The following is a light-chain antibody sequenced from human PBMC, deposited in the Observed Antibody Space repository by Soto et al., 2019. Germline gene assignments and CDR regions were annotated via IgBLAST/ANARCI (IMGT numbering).Light chain of an antibody. CDR1: SSNIGNNY. Sequence: QSVLTQPPSVSAAPRQKVTISCSGSSSNIGNNYVSWYHRVPGTAPKLLIYDNNERPLGIPDRFSGSKSGTSATLDITGLQTGDEGDYYCGTWDSRLRVVVFGGGTKLTVL. CDR2: DNN. V-gene: IGLV1-51*01. J-gene: IGLJ2*01. CDR3: GTWDSRLRVVV.